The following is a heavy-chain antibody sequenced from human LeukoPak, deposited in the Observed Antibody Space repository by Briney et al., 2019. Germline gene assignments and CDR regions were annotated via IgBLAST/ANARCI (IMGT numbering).Heavy chain of an antibody. CDR1: GFTFSSYG. CDR3: AREPYCGGDCYSVPFDY. D-gene: IGHD2-21*02. Sequence: PGGSLRLSCAASGFTFSSYGMHWVRQAPGKGLEWVAVIWYDGSNKYYADSVKGRFTISRDNSKNTLYLQMNSLRVEDTAVYYCAREPYCGGDCYSVPFDYWGQGTLVTVSS. V-gene: IGHV3-33*01. J-gene: IGHJ4*02. CDR2: IWYDGSNK.